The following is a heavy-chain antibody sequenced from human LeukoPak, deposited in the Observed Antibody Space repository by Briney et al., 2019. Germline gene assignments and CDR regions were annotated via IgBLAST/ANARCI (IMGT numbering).Heavy chain of an antibody. Sequence: PGGSLRLSCAHSGFTFSDSCMRCVRQAPGKGLEWVSYISSSSSYTNYADSVKGRFTISRDNAKNSLYLQMNSLRAEDTAVYYCASLAGSALYYFDYWGQGTLVTVSS. CDR1: GFTFSDSC. V-gene: IGHV3-11*03. J-gene: IGHJ4*02. CDR2: ISSSSSYT. CDR3: ASLAGSALYYFDY. D-gene: IGHD3-3*02.